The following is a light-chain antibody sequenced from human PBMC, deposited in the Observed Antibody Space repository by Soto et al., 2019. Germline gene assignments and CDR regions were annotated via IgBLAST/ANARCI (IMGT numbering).Light chain of an antibody. V-gene: IGLV2-14*01. CDR1: SSDVGGYNY. CDR3: SSYTSSSTLYVV. CDR2: DVS. Sequence: QSALTQPASVSGSPGQSITISCTGTSSDVGGYNYVSWYQQHPSKAPKLMIYDVSNRPSGVSNRFSGSKSGNTASLTISGLQAEDEADYYCSSYTSSSTLYVVFGGGTKLTVL. J-gene: IGLJ2*01.